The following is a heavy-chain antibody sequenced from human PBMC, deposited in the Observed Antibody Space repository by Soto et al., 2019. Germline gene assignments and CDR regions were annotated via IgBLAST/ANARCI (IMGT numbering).Heavy chain of an antibody. V-gene: IGHV1-18*04. J-gene: IGHJ6*02. D-gene: IGHD6-13*01. Sequence: GASVKVSCKASGYTFTSYGISWVRQAPGQGLEWMGWISAYNGNTNYAQKLQGRVTMTTDTSTSTAYMELRSLRSDDTAVYYCARDVMGGAAAGTAPDYYYYYGMDVWGQGTTVTVS. CDR1: GYTFTSYG. CDR3: ARDVMGGAAAGTAPDYYYYYGMDV. CDR2: ISAYNGNT.